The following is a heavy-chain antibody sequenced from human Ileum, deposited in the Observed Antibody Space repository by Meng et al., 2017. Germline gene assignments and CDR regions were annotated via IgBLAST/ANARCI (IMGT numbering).Heavy chain of an antibody. V-gene: IGHV1-2*02. CDR2: INPNSGGT. CDR3: VRGSSLGGSGGYAFDI. CDR1: GYSFTDYY. D-gene: IGHD2-8*02. J-gene: IGHJ3*02. Sequence: ASVTVSCQASGYSFTDYYMHWVRQAPGQGLEWMGWINPNSGGTKYAQKFQGTVTVTRDTSISTASMGINRLTSDDTAVYYCVRGSSLGGSGGYAFDIWGQGTMVTVSS.